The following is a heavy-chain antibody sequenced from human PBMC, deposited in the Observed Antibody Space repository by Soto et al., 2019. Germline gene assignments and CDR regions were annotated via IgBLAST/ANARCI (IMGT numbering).Heavy chain of an antibody. CDR1: GFTFRSYW. V-gene: IGHV3-7*01. Sequence: PGGSLRLSCATSGFTFRSYWMNWVRQAPGKGLECVASIKHDGSEKNHADSVKGRFTISRDNAKNSLYLQMNSLRDEDTAVYYCAREPVGATFFSYYYGMDVWGQGTTVTVSS. J-gene: IGHJ6*02. D-gene: IGHD1-26*01. CDR3: AREPVGATFFSYYYGMDV. CDR2: IKHDGSEK.